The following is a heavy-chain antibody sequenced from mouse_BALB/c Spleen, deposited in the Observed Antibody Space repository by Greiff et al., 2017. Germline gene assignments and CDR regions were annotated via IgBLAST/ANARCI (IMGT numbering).Heavy chain of an antibody. J-gene: IGHJ3*01. CDR2: ISSGGGST. V-gene: IGHV5-12-1*01. CDR3: ARHGFGSRGAWFAY. D-gene: IGHD1-1*01. Sequence: DVKLVESGGGLVKPGGSLKLSCAASGFAFSSYDMSWVRQTPEKRLEWVAYISSGGGSTYYPDTVKGRFTISRDNAKNTLYLQMSSLKSEDTAMYYCARHGFGSRGAWFAYWGQGTLVTVSA. CDR1: GFAFSSYD.